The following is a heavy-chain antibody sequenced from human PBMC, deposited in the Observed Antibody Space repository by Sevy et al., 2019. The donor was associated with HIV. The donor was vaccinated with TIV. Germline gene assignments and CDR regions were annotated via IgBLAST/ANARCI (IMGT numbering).Heavy chain of an antibody. D-gene: IGHD3-22*01. CDR3: ARDLSNYYYDSSGYSTTSPYYFDY. CDR1: GFTFSSYS. Sequence: GGSLRLSCAASGFTFSSYSMNWVRQAPGKGLEWVSYISSSSSTIYYADSLKGRFTISRDNAKNSLYLQMNSLRDEDTAVYYCARDLSNYYYDSSGYSTTSPYYFDYWGQGTLVTVSS. CDR2: ISSSSSTI. V-gene: IGHV3-48*02. J-gene: IGHJ4*02.